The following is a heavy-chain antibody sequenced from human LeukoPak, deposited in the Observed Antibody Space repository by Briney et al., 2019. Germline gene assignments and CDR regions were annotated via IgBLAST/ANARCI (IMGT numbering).Heavy chain of an antibody. CDR1: GGTFSSYA. CDR3: ASEDCSSTSCYKYYYYGVDV. Sequence: GASVKVSCKASGGTFSSYAISWVRQAPGQGLEWMGGIIPIFGTANYAQKFQGRVTITADESTSTAYMELSSLRSEDTAVYYCASEDCSSTSCYKYYYYGVDVWGQGTTVTVSS. J-gene: IGHJ6*02. V-gene: IGHV1-69*13. CDR2: IIPIFGTA. D-gene: IGHD2-2*02.